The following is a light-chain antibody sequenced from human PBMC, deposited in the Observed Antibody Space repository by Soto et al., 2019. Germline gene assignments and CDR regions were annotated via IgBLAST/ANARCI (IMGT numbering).Light chain of an antibody. CDR2: SAS. Sequence: VVVTQSPGTLSLSPGERTTLSCRASQSVSSTYLAWYQQKPGQAPRLLIYSASSRATGIPDRFSGSGSGTDFTLTISRLEPEDFAVYYCQQYGSSPRTFGQGTKVDIK. CDR1: QSVSSTY. J-gene: IGKJ1*01. V-gene: IGKV3-20*01. CDR3: QQYGSSPRT.